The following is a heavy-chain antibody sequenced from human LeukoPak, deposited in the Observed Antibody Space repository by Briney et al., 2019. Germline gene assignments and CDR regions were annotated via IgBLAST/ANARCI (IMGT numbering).Heavy chain of an antibody. CDR2: IWYDGSNK. CDR1: GFTFSSYG. J-gene: IGHJ4*02. V-gene: IGHV3-33*06. CDR3: AKRQAYGPDYCTYAVCSPFDY. D-gene: IGHD2-8*01. Sequence: PGGSLRLSCAASGFTFSSYGMHWVRQAPGKGLEWVAVIWYDGSNKYYADSVKGRFTISRDNSKNTLYLQMNSLRAEDTAVYYCAKRQAYGPDYCTYAVCSPFDYWGQGTLVTVSS.